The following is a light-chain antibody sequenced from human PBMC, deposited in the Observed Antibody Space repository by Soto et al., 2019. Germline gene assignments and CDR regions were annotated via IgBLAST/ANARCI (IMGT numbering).Light chain of an antibody. J-gene: IGLJ2*01. V-gene: IGLV1-40*01. Sequence: QSVLTQPPSVSGAPGQRVTISCTGSSSNIGAGYDVHWYQQLPGTAPKLLIDGNSNRPSGVPDRFSGSKSGTSASLAITGRQAEDEADYDCQSYDSSLSGSNVVFGGGTKLNFL. CDR3: QSYDSSLSGSNVV. CDR2: GNS. CDR1: SSNIGAGYD.